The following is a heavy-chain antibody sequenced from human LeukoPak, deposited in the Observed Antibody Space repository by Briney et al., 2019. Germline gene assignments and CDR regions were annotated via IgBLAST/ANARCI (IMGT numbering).Heavy chain of an antibody. Sequence: GASVKVSCKAPGYTFTGYYMHWVRQAPGQGLEWMGWINPNSGGTNYAQKFQGRDTMTRDTSISTAYMELSRLRSDDTAVYYCARDLGAGGVAAAANFDYWGQGTLVTVSS. CDR1: GYTFTGYY. D-gene: IGHD6-13*01. CDR2: INPNSGGT. CDR3: ARDLGAGGVAAAANFDY. V-gene: IGHV1-2*02. J-gene: IGHJ4*02.